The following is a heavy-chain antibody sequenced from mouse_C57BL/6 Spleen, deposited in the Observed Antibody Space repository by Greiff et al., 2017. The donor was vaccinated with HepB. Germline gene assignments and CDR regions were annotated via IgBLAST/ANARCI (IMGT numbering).Heavy chain of an antibody. J-gene: IGHJ2*01. CDR2: IHPNSGST. CDR3: ARQSRQLRVFDY. D-gene: IGHD3-2*02. CDR1: GYTFTSYW. Sequence: VQLQQPVAELVKPGASVKLSCKASGYTFTSYWMHWVKQRPGQGLEWIGMIHPNSGSTNYNEKFKSKATLTVDKSSSTAYMQLSSLTSEDSAVYYCARQSRQLRVFDYWGQGTTLTVSS. V-gene: IGHV1-64*01.